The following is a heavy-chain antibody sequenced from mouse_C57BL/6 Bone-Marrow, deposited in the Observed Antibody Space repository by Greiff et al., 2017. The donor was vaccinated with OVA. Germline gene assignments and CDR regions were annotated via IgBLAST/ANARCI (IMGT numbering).Heavy chain of an antibody. V-gene: IGHV1-81*01. CDR1: GYTFTSYG. Sequence: VQLQQSGAELARPGASVKLSCKASGYTFTSYGISWVKQRTGQGLEWIGEIYPRSGNTYYNEKFKGKATLTADKSSSTAYMELRSLTSEDSAVYFWARRYYGRSLRWYFDGGGTGTTVTVSS. J-gene: IGHJ1*03. CDR3: ARRYYGRSLRWYFDG. CDR2: IYPRSGNT. D-gene: IGHD1-1*01.